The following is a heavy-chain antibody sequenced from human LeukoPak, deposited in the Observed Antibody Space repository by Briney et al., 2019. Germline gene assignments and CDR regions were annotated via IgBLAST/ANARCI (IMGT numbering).Heavy chain of an antibody. CDR2: IYTSGST. CDR1: GGSISSYY. CDR3: ARDTLPSPYYDSSGYYY. V-gene: IGHV4-4*07. J-gene: IGHJ4*02. D-gene: IGHD3-22*01. Sequence: SETLSLTCTVSGGSISSYYWSWIRQPAGKGLEWIGRIYTSGSTNYNPSLKSRVTISVDTSKNQFSLKLSSVTAADTAVYYCARDTLPSPYYDSSGYYYWGQGTLVTVSS.